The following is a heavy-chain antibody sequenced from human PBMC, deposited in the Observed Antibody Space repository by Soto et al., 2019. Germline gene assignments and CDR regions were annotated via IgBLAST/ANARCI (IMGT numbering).Heavy chain of an antibody. CDR1: GFTFDDYA. CDR3: AKDIYSSSSGQDY. Sequence: EVQLVESGGGLVQPGRSLRRSCAASGFTFDDYAMHWVRQAPGKGLEWVSGISWNGGNIGYADSVKGRFTISRDNAKNSLFLQMNSLRADDTALYFCAKDIYSSSSGQDYWGQGTPVTVSS. CDR2: ISWNGGNI. J-gene: IGHJ4*02. D-gene: IGHD6-6*01. V-gene: IGHV3-9*01.